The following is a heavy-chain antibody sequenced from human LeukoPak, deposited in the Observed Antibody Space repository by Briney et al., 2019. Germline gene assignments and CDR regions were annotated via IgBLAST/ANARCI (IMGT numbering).Heavy chain of an antibody. J-gene: IGHJ4*02. D-gene: IGHD1-26*01. CDR2: IYYSGST. CDR1: GGSISSYY. Sequence: SETLSLTCTVSGGSISSYYWSWIRQPPGKGLEWIGYIYYSGSTNYNPSLKSRVTISVDTSKNQFSLKLSSVTAADTAVYYCARTDSGSYWGVFDYWGQGTLVTVSS. V-gene: IGHV4-59*01. CDR3: ARTDSGSYWGVFDY.